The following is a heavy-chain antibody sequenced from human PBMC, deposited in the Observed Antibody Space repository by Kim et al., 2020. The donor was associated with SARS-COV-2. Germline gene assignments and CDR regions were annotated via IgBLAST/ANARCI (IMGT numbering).Heavy chain of an antibody. V-gene: IGHV3-53*01. J-gene: IGHJ3*02. CDR2: IYSGGST. CDR3: ARDLVEVATVVTPGAFDI. Sequence: GGSLRLSCAASGFTVSSNYMSWVRQAPGKGLEWVSVIYSGGSTYYADSVKGRFTISRDNSKNTLYLQMNSLRAEDTAVYYCARDLVEVATVVTPGAFDIWGQGTMVTVSS. D-gene: IGHD5-12*01. CDR1: GFTVSSNY.